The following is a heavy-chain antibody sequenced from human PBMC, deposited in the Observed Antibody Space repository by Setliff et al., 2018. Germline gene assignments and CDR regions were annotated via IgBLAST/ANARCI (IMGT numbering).Heavy chain of an antibody. J-gene: IGHJ6*02. CDR3: ARQQQLVIGSTAYYYYGMDV. V-gene: IGHV1-46*01. CDR1: GYTFTSYY. CDR2: INPSGGST. D-gene: IGHD6-13*01. Sequence: GASVKVSCKASGYTFTSYYMHWVRQAPGQGLEWMGIINPSGGSTSYAQKFQGRVTMTRDTSTSTVYMELSSLRSEDTAVYYCARQQQLVIGSTAYYYYGMDVWGQGTTVTVSS.